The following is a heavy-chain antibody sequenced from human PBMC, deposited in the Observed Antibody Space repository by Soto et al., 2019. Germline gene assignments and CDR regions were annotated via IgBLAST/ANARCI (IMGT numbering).Heavy chain of an antibody. J-gene: IGHJ5*02. CDR2: IYYSGST. CDR3: ARADYSGSDGWFDP. D-gene: IGHD1-26*01. V-gene: IGHV4-59*01. CDR1: GGSMSHYY. Sequence: PSETLSLTCTVSGGSMSHYYWSWIRQPPGKGLEWIGNIYYSGSTLYNPSLESRVTISVDTSKNQFSLTVSSVTAADTAVYFCARADYSGSDGWFDPWGQGTLVTVSS.